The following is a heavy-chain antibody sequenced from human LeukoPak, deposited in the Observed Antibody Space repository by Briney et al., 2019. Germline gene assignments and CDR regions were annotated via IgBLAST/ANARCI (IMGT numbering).Heavy chain of an antibody. Sequence: SVKVSCKASGGTFSSYAISWVRQAPGQGLEWMGGIIPIFGTANYAQKFQGRVTITRNTSISTAYMELSSLRSEDTAVYYCARAGIQLWLKSYWGQGTLVTVSS. CDR1: GGTFSSYA. V-gene: IGHV1-69*05. CDR3: ARAGIQLWLKSY. CDR2: IIPIFGTA. D-gene: IGHD5-18*01. J-gene: IGHJ4*02.